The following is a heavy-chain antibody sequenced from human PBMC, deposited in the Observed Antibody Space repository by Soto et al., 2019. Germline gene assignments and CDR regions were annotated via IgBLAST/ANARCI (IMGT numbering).Heavy chain of an antibody. CDR3: ARDLLVATIMDYYYGMDV. D-gene: IGHD5-12*01. Sequence: GGSLRLSCAASGFTFSSYAMHWVRQAPGKGLEWVAVISYDGSNKYYADSVKGRFTISRDNSKNTLYLQMNSLRAEDTAVYYCARDLLVATIMDYYYGMDVWGQGTTVTVSS. CDR1: GFTFSSYA. J-gene: IGHJ6*02. CDR2: ISYDGSNK. V-gene: IGHV3-30-3*01.